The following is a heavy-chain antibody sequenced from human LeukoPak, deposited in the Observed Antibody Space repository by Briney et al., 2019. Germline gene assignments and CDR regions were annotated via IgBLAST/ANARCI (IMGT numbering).Heavy chain of an antibody. CDR2: FDPEDGET. CDR3: VLRWLQAFDY. V-gene: IGHV1-24*01. D-gene: IGHD5-24*01. J-gene: IGHJ4*02. CDR1: GYTLTELS. Sequence: ASVKVSCKVSGYTLTELSMHWVRQAPGKGLEWMGGFDPEDGETIYAQKFQGRVTMTEDTSTDTAYMELSSLRSEDTAVDYCVLRWLQAFDYWGQGTLVTVSS.